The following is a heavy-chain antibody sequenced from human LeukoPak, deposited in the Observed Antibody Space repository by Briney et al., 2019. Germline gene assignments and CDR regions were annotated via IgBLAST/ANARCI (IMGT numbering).Heavy chain of an antibody. CDR1: GGSISSSSYY. CDR3: ATSPNANRFDP. Sequence: SETLSLTCTVSGGSISSSSYYWGWIRQPPGKGLEWIGTIYYSGTTYYNPSLKSRVTISVDTSKNQFSLNLSSVTAADTAVYYCATSPNANRFDPWGQGTLVTVSS. V-gene: IGHV4-39*01. CDR2: IYYSGTT. J-gene: IGHJ5*02.